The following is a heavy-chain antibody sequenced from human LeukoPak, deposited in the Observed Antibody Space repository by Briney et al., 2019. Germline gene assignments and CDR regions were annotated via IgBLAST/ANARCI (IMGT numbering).Heavy chain of an antibody. Sequence: PSETLSLTCSVSSDSMTSYFWSWIRQPPGKGLEWIGYVYHSGSTSYNPSLKSRVSISEDTSKNQFSLKLSSVTAADTAVYFCARANPNGNPPDYWGQGTLVTVSS. D-gene: IGHD1-1*01. J-gene: IGHJ4*02. CDR1: SDSMTSYF. CDR3: ARANPNGNPPDY. CDR2: VYHSGST. V-gene: IGHV4-59*08.